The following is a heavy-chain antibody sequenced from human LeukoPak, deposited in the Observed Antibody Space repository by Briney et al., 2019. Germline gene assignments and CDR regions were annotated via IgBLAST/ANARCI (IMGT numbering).Heavy chain of an antibody. D-gene: IGHD3-3*01. CDR1: GYTFTSYD. J-gene: IGHJ4*02. CDR2: ISAYNGNT. V-gene: IGHV1-18*01. CDR3: ARAPRRLLDLSRFDY. Sequence: ASVKVSCKASGYTFTSYDINWVRQAPGQGLEWMGWISAYNGNTNYAQKLQGRVTMTTDTSTSTAYMELRSLRSDDTAVYYCARAPRRLLDLSRFDYWGQGTLVTVSS.